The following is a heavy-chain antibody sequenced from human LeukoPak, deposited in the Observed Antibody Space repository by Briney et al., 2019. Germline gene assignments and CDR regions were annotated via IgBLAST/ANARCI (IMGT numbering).Heavy chain of an antibody. Sequence: GGSLRLSCAASGFTFSSYAMSWVRQAPGKGLEWVSAISGSGGSTYYADSVKGRFTISRDKSKNTLYLQLNSLRAEDTAVYYCARGGFCSGGSCPVDYYYYMDVWGKGTTVTVSS. CDR1: GFTFSSYA. V-gene: IGHV3-23*01. CDR2: ISGSGGST. D-gene: IGHD2-15*01. J-gene: IGHJ6*03. CDR3: ARGGFCSGGSCPVDYYYYMDV.